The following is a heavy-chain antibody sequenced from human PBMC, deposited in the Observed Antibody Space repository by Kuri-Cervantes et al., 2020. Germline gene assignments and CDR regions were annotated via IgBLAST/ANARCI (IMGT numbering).Heavy chain of an antibody. V-gene: IGHV1-2*02. CDR1: GYTFTGYY. Sequence: SVKGSCKTAGYTFTGYYMHWVRQAPGQGLEGMGWINPNSGGANYAQKLQGRVTMTRDTSISTAYMELSRLRSDDTAVYYCARALTMVRGAFLTWGQGTMVTVSS. CDR2: INPNSGGA. CDR3: ARALTMVRGAFLT. D-gene: IGHD3-10*01. J-gene: IGHJ5*02.